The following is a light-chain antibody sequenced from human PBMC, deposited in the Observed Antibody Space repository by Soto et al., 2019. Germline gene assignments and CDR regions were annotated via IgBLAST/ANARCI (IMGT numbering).Light chain of an antibody. CDR1: SSNIGADYD. J-gene: IGLJ2*01. V-gene: IGLV1-40*01. Sequence: QYVLTQPPSVSGAPGQWVTISCTGSSSNIGADYDVHWYQHLPGTVPKLLIYGNTNRPSGVPDRFSGSKSGTTASLAISGLQDEDEADYYCQTYETGRGVSLFGGGTKVTVL. CDR3: QTYETGRGVSL. CDR2: GNT.